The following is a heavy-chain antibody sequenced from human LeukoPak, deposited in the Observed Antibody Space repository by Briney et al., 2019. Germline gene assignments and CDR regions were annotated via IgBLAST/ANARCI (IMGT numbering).Heavy chain of an antibody. D-gene: IGHD1-26*01. J-gene: IGHJ4*02. CDR2: IDYSGST. CDR3: AREKTSRSSFVYDY. Sequence: TSETLSLTCTVSGAPISNYYWSWIRQPPGKGLEWIGYIDYSGSTNYNPSLKSRITISVGMSKNQFSLKLSSVTAADTALYYCAREKTSRSSFVYDYWGQGTLVTVSS. V-gene: IGHV4-59*01. CDR1: GAPISNYY.